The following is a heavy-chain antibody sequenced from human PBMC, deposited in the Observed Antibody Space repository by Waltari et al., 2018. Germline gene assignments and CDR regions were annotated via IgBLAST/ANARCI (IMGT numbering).Heavy chain of an antibody. J-gene: IGHJ4*02. Sequence: WVRQPPGKGLVCVSRITGDGFTTTYADSVKGRFTIARDNAKNTLYLEMNSLRAEDTAVYYCARAYAGLDYWGQGTLVTVSS. CDR3: ARAYAGLDY. CDR2: ITGDGFTT. V-gene: IGHV3-74*01. D-gene: IGHD3-10*01.